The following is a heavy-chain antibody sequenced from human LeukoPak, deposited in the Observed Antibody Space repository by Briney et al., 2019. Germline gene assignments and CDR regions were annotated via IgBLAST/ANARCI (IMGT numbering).Heavy chain of an antibody. D-gene: IGHD2-15*01. CDR2: ISSSSGTI. Sequence: TGGSLRLSCAASGFTFSSYSMHWVRQAPGKGLEWVSYISSSSGTIYYADSVKGRFTISRDNAKNSLYLQMNSLRAEDTAVYYCARDESPYCSGGSCTRFDSWGQGTLVTVSS. CDR1: GFTFSSYS. V-gene: IGHV3-48*01. J-gene: IGHJ4*02. CDR3: ARDESPYCSGGSCTRFDS.